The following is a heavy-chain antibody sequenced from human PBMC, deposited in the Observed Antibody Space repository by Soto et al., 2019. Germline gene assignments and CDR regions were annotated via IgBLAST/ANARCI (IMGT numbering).Heavy chain of an antibody. D-gene: IGHD2-21*01. CDR3: VRGGGGGQFDS. Sequence: GGSLRLSCEASGFTFSDFYMSWIRQAPRKGLEWLSYISPKSNYREYAESVKGRHTISRDNAKNSLSLQMNSLRVEDTAVYYCVRGGGGGQFDSWGQGTLVTVSS. CDR2: ISPKSNYR. V-gene: IGHV3-11*06. CDR1: GFTFSDFY. J-gene: IGHJ4*02.